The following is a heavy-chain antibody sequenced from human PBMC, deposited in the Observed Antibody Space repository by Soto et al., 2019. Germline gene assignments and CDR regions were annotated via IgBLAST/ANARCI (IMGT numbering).Heavy chain of an antibody. V-gene: IGHV3-21*01. CDR2: ISSSSSYI. CDR1: GGTCGSHG. J-gene: IGHJ6*03. Sequence: GRSLRLRWAAAGGTCGSHGRNWVRQATGKGLEWVSSISSSSSYIYYADSVKGRFTISRDNGKNSLYLQMNSLGAEDTAVYYCARDEGAYSSSSGSYYYYMDVWGKGTTVTVSS. CDR3: ARDEGAYSSSSGSYYYYMDV. D-gene: IGHD6-6*01.